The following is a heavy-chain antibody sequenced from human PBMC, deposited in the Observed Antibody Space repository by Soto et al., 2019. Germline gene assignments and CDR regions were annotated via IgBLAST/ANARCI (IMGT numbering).Heavy chain of an antibody. V-gene: IGHV3-23*01. D-gene: IGHD5-12*01. Sequence: GGSLRLSCAASGFTFSSYAMSWVRQAPGKGLEWVSAISGSGGSTYYADSVKGRFTISRDNSKNTLYLQMNSLRAEDTAVYYCATSHIGLQTIDYWGQGTLVTVSS. CDR2: ISGSGGST. CDR3: ATSHIGLQTIDY. J-gene: IGHJ4*02. CDR1: GFTFSSYA.